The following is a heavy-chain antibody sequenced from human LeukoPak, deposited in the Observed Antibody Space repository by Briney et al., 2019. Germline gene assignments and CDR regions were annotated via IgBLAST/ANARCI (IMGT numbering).Heavy chain of an antibody. D-gene: IGHD5-12*01. CDR2: SWFAGDTK. J-gene: IGHJ4*02. CDR1: RFTFSSYW. CDR3: AKDTDDYLLD. Sequence: PGGSLRLSCAASRFTFSSYWMHWVRQAPGKGLEWVAVSWFAGDTKYYADSVKGRFTISRDNSKNTVYLQLNSLRADDTAIYYCAKDTDDYLLDWGQGTLVTVSS. V-gene: IGHV3-30*02.